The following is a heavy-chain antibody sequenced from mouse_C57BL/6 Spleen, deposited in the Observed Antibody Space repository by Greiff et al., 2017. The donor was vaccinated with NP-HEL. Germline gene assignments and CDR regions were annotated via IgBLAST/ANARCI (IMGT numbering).Heavy chain of an antibody. V-gene: IGHV1-59*01. CDR3: ASGVYYGYWYLDG. Sequence: QVQLQQPGAELVRPGTSVKLSCKASGYTFTSYWMHWVKQRPGQGLEWIGVIDPSDSYTNYNQKFKGKATLTVDTSSSPAYMQLSSLTSEDAAVYYGASGVYYGYWYLDGWGTGTTVTVSS. J-gene: IGHJ1*03. CDR1: GYTFTSYW. D-gene: IGHD1-1*01. CDR2: IDPSDSYT.